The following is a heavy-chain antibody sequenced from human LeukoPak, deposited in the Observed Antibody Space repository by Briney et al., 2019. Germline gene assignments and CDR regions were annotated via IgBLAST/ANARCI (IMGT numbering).Heavy chain of an antibody. V-gene: IGHV3-9*01. J-gene: IGHJ4*02. CDR3: AKDRGGGSWLYFDY. Sequence: GGSLRLSCAASGFTFDDYAMHWVRQAPGKSLEWVSGISWNSGSIGYADSVEGRFTISRDNAKNSLYLQMNSLRAEDTALYYCAKDRGGGSWLYFDYWGQGTLVTVSS. CDR1: GFTFDDYA. D-gene: IGHD6-13*01. CDR2: ISWNSGSI.